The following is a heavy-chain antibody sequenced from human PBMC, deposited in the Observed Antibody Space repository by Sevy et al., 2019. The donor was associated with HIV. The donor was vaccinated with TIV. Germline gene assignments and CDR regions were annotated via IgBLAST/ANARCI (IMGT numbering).Heavy chain of an antibody. CDR1: GGSVSTDSYY. V-gene: IGHV4-61*01. J-gene: IGHJ4*02. CDR2: LFYSRST. CDR3: ARCRSPYGDYATGSFDY. D-gene: IGHD4-17*01. Sequence: SETLSLTCTVPGGSVSTDSYYWSWIRQPPGKGLEWIGYLFYSRSTNYNPSLKSRVTISLDTSKNQFSLKLSSVTAADTAVYYCARCRSPYGDYATGSFDYWGQGALVTVSS.